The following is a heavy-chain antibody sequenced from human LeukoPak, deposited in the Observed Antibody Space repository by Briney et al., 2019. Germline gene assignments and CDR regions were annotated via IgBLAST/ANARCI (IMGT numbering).Heavy chain of an antibody. Sequence: SETLSLTCTVSGDSFSSVGYCWSWIRPPPGTGLEWIGLIYLRAPTYNNPSLNNRVTISVDRNKTQLSLRISSVSAADTALYYCARDYCTTARCSYSDYWGQRILVTASS. CDR2: IYLRAPT. V-gene: IGHV4-30-2*01. D-gene: IGHD2-2*01. J-gene: IGHJ4*02. CDR3: ARDYCTTARCSYSDY. CDR1: GDSFSSVGYC.